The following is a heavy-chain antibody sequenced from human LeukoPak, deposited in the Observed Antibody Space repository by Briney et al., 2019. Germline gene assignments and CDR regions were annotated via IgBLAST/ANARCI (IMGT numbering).Heavy chain of an antibody. D-gene: IGHD3-3*01. V-gene: IGHV3-48*03. CDR1: GFTFSSYE. CDR2: ISSSGSRI. Sequence: GGSLRLSCAASGFTFSSYEMNWVRQAPGKGLEWISHISSSGSRIYYADSAKGRFTISRDNAKNSLYLQMNGLRAEDTAVYYCARVGTDFWSGYYFYWGQGTLVTVSS. CDR3: ARVGTDFWSGYYFY. J-gene: IGHJ4*02.